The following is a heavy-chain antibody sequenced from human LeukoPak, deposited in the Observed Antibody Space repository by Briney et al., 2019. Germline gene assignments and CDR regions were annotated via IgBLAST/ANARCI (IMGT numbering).Heavy chain of an antibody. V-gene: IGHV4-34*01. D-gene: IGHD2/OR15-2a*01. CDR1: GGSFSGYY. CDR2: INYVGSI. J-gene: IGHJ3*02. Sequence: SDTLSLTCGLYGGSFSGYYWTWIRQSPGKGLECTGEINYVGSINYNPSLKSRVTISVDPSKSQCSLKLNSVTAADPAVYYCAKSNVYGLIDIWGQGTMVTVSS. CDR3: AKSNVYGLIDI.